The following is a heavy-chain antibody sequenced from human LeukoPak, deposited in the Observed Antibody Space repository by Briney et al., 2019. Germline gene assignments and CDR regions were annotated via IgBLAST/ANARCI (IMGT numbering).Heavy chain of an antibody. CDR2: IYTSGST. D-gene: IGHD2-2*01. J-gene: IGHJ3*02. V-gene: IGHV4-61*02. CDR3: ARFPAVVVPAAMGSYAFDI. CDR1: GGSISSGSYY. Sequence: SQTLSLTCTVSGGSISSGSYYWSWIRQPAGKGLEWIGRIYTSGSTNYNPSLKSRVTISVDTSKNQFSLKLSSVTAADTAVYYCARFPAVVVPAAMGSYAFDIWGQGTMVTVSS.